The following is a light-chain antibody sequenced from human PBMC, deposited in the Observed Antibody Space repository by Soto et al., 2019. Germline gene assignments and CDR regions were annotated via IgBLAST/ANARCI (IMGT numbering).Light chain of an antibody. CDR2: LNSDDSH. V-gene: IGLV4-69*01. J-gene: IGLJ2*01. CDR3: QTWGNPIHDVI. Sequence: QLVLTQSPSASASLGGSVKLTCTLSSGHNNYAIAWHQQQPEKGPRYLMKLNSDDSHSKGDGIPDRFSGSSSGAERHLTTPGIQCEDEADYYCQTWGNPIHDVIFGGGTKLTAL. CDR1: SGHNNYA.